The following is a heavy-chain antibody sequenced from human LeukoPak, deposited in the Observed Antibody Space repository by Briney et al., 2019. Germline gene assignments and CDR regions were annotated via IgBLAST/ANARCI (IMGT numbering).Heavy chain of an antibody. Sequence: GASLRLSCAASGFTFSSYGMHWVRQAPGKGLEWVAFIRYDGCNKYYADSVKGRFNISRDNSKNTLYLQMNSLRAEDTAVYYCAKEGGSTWFGELLVGELDYWGQGTLVTVSS. CDR3: AKEGGSTWFGELLVGELDY. D-gene: IGHD3-10*01. CDR2: IRYDGCNK. J-gene: IGHJ4*02. CDR1: GFTFSSYG. V-gene: IGHV3-30*02.